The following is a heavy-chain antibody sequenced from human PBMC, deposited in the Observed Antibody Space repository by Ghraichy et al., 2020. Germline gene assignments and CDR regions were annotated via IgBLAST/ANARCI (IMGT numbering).Heavy chain of an antibody. D-gene: IGHD3-10*01. Sequence: SETLSLTCAVYGGSFSGYYWSWIRQPPGKGLEWIGEINHSGSTNYNPSLKSRVTISVDTSKNQFSLKLSSVTAADTAVYYCARDGEWFGGDNWFDPWGQGTLVTVSS. CDR3: ARDGEWFGGDNWFDP. J-gene: IGHJ5*02. CDR2: INHSGST. V-gene: IGHV4-34*01. CDR1: GGSFSGYY.